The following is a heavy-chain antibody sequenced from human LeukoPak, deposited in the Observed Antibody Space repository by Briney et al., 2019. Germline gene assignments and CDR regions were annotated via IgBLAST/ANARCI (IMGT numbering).Heavy chain of an antibody. CDR3: ASSLLYRVFDY. D-gene: IGHD1-26*01. Sequence: PGGSLRLSCAASGFTFSNYTMNWVRQAPGKGREWVSSISSSSSYIFYADSVKGRFTISRDNAKNSLYLQMNSLRAEDTAVYYCASSLLYRVFDYWGQGTLVTVSS. V-gene: IGHV3-21*01. CDR2: ISSSSSYI. J-gene: IGHJ4*02. CDR1: GFTFSNYT.